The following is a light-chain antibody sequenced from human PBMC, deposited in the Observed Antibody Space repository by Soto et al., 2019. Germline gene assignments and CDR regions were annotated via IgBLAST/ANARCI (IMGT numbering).Light chain of an antibody. Sequence: EIQMTQSPSTLSARVGDRVTITCRASQSIDTWLAWYQQKPGKAPQVLINQASTLESGVPSRFSGSGSGTEFTLTITSLQRDDFASYFCQHYHSYPYTLGKGIKVDI. CDR1: QSIDTW. J-gene: IGKJ2*01. CDR2: QAS. CDR3: QHYHSYPYT. V-gene: IGKV1-5*03.